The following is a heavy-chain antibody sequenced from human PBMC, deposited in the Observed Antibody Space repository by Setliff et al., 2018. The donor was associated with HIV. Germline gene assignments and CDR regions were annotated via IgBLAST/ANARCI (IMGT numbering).Heavy chain of an antibody. CDR3: ARAAVGYCNDGSCYTTEFSQH. CDR2: VYPDDSDI. Sequence: PGESLKISCKGFGYSFSNYWIGWVRQMSGKGLEWMGIVYPDDSDIRYSPSFQGQVTISVDKSISTAYLQWASLKTSDSAMYYCARAAVGYCNDGSCYTTEFSQHWGQGTLVTVSS. V-gene: IGHV5-51*01. J-gene: IGHJ1*01. D-gene: IGHD2-15*01. CDR1: GYSFSNYW.